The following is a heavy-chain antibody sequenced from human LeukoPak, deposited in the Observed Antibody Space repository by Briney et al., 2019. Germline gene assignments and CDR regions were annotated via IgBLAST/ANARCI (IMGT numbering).Heavy chain of an antibody. CDR1: GFIFNNYA. J-gene: IGHJ4*02. CDR3: ARAEDYYDSSGYSYYFDY. D-gene: IGHD3-22*01. Sequence: GGSLRLSCAGSGFIFNNYAMHRVRQPPGRGLEWVSGISWNSGSIDYADSVKGRFTISRDNAKNSLYLQMNSLRAEDTAVYYCARAEDYYDSSGYSYYFDYWGQGTLVTVSS. V-gene: IGHV3-9*01. CDR2: ISWNSGSI.